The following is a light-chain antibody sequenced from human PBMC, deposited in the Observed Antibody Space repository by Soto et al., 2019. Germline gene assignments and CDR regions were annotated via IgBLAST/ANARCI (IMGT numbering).Light chain of an antibody. CDR1: QSFSSSY. V-gene: IGKV3-20*01. CDR2: GAS. J-gene: IGKJ1*01. CDR3: QQYGSSPQT. Sequence: EIVLTQSPGTLSLSPGERATLSCRAIQSFSSSYLAWYQQKPGQAPRLLIYGASSRATGIPDRFSGSGSGTDFTLTISRMEPEDFAVYYCQQYGSSPQTFGQGTKVDIK.